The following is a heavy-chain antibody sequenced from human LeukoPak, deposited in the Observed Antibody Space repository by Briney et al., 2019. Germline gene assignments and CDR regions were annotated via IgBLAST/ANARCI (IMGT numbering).Heavy chain of an antibody. Sequence: GGSLRLSCSASGFTLSSYAMHWVRQAPGKGLEYVSAISSNGGSTYYADSVKGRFTISRDNSKNTLYLQMSSLRPEDTAVYYCLKDLRDIAVAATPDYWGQRTLVTVSS. D-gene: IGHD6-13*01. CDR3: LKDLRDIAVAATPDY. J-gene: IGHJ4*02. CDR2: ISSNGGST. CDR1: GFTLSSYA. V-gene: IGHV3-64D*06.